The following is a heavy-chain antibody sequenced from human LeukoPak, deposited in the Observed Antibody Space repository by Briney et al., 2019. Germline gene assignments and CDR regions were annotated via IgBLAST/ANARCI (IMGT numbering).Heavy chain of an antibody. J-gene: IGHJ4*02. D-gene: IGHD6-13*01. Sequence: SVKVSCKASGYTFTSYGISWVRQAPGQGLEWMGWISAYNGNTNYAQKLQGRVTMTTDTSTSTAYMELRSLRSDDTAVYYCATRPGRAAAGTGNYFDYWGQGTLVTVSS. CDR1: GYTFTSYG. CDR2: ISAYNGNT. V-gene: IGHV1-18*01. CDR3: ATRPGRAAAGTGNYFDY.